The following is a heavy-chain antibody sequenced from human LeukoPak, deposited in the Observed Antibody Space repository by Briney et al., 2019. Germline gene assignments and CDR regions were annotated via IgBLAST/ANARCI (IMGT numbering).Heavy chain of an antibody. CDR1: GFTFSSYS. D-gene: IGHD2-21*02. CDR2: ISSSSSYI. J-gene: IGHJ3*02. Sequence: TGGSLRLSCAASGFTFSSYSMNWVRQAPGKGLEWVSSISSSSSYIYYADSVKGRFTISRDNAKNSLYLQMNSLRAEDTAVYYCARDFTYCGGDCYLPDAFDIWGQGTVVTVSS. CDR3: ARDFTYCGGDCYLPDAFDI. V-gene: IGHV3-21*01.